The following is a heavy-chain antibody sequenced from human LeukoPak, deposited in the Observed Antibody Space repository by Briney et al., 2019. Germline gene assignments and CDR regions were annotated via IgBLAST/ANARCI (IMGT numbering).Heavy chain of an antibody. Sequence: ASVKVSCKASGYTFTTYYMHWVRQAPGQGLEWMGIINPSGGSTSYAQKFQGRVTMTRDTSTSTVYMELSSLRSEDTAVYYCARGKMRLLDYGSGSYDYWGQGTLVTVSS. V-gene: IGHV1-46*01. CDR3: ARGKMRLLDYGSGSYDY. CDR1: GYTFTTYY. D-gene: IGHD3-10*01. CDR2: INPSGGST. J-gene: IGHJ4*02.